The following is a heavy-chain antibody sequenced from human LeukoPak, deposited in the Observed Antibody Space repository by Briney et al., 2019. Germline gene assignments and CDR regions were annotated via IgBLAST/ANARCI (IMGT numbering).Heavy chain of an antibody. V-gene: IGHV4-61*02. J-gene: IGHJ4*02. CDR2: IYTSGST. Sequence: SETLSLTCTVSGDSFSSGSYYWSWIRQPAGKGLEWIGRIYTSGSTNYNPSLKSRVTISVDTSKNQFSLKLSSVTAADTAVYYCARGYDYVWGSYRSPHFAYWGQGTLVTVSS. CDR3: ARGYDYVWGSYRSPHFAY. D-gene: IGHD3-16*02. CDR1: GDSFSSGSYY.